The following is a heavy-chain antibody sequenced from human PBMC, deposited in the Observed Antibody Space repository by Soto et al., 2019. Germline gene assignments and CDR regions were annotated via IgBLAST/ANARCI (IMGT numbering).Heavy chain of an antibody. CDR1: GFTFSSYW. CDR2: INSDGSST. CDR3: ARDSPGGDWFDP. J-gene: IGHJ5*02. D-gene: IGHD3-10*01. Sequence: EVQLVESGGGLVQPGGSLRLSCAASGFTFSSYWMHWVRQAPGKGLVWVSRINSDGSSTSYADSVKGRFTISRDNAKNTLCLQMNSLRAEDTAVYYCARDSPGGDWFDPWGQGTLVTVSS. V-gene: IGHV3-74*01.